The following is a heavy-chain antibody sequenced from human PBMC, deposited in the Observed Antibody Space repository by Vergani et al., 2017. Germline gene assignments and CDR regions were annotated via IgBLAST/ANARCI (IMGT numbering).Heavy chain of an antibody. V-gene: IGHV1-3*01. D-gene: IGHD3-3*01. CDR3: AGCDFWSGYYSFDY. CDR1: GYTFTSYA. CDR2: INAGNGNT. J-gene: IGHJ4*02. Sequence: QVQLVQSGAEVKKPGASVKVSRKASGYTFTSYAMHWVSQAPGQRLEWMGWINAGNGNTKYSQKFQGRVTITRNTSASTAYMELSSLRSEDTSVYYCAGCDFWSGYYSFDYWGQGTLVTVSS.